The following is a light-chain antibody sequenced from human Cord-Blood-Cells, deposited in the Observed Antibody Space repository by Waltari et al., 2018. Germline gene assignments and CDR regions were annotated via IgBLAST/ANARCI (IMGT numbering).Light chain of an antibody. CDR3: QQSYSTLL. J-gene: IGKJ2*01. CDR1: QSISSY. Sequence: DIQMTQSPSSLSASVGDRVTITCRASQSISSYLNWYQQKPGKAPKLLIYAASSLQSGVPSRFSGSGSGTDFTLTISSLQPEDFATYYCQQSYSTLLFGQVTKLEIK. CDR2: AAS. V-gene: IGKV1-39*01.